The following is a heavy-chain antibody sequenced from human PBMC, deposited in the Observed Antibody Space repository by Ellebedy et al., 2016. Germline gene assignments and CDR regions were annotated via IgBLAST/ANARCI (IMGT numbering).Heavy chain of an antibody. Sequence: GGSLRLXCAASGFTFESYALHWVRQAPGKGLEWVALTRHDGSNEYYADSVKGRFTISRDNSKNTLHLQMNSLRDEDTAVYYCTREHGSGGLDFDSWGQGTLVTVSS. V-gene: IGHV3-30*04. D-gene: IGHD3-10*01. CDR3: TREHGSGGLDFDS. CDR1: GFTFESYA. J-gene: IGHJ4*02. CDR2: TRHDGSNE.